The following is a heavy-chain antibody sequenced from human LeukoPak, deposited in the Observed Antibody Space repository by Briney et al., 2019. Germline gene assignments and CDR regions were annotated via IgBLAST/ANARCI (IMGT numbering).Heavy chain of an antibody. CDR3: TTERSGSYFGFVDWFDP. V-gene: IGHV3-15*01. Sequence: TGGSLRLSRAASGFTFSNAWMSWVRQAPGKGLEWVGRIKSKTDGGTTDYAAPVKGRFTISRDDSKDTLYLQMNSLKTEDTAVYYCTTERSGSYFGFVDWFDPWGQGTLVTVSS. CDR2: IKSKTDGGTT. D-gene: IGHD3-10*01. J-gene: IGHJ5*02. CDR1: GFTFSNAW.